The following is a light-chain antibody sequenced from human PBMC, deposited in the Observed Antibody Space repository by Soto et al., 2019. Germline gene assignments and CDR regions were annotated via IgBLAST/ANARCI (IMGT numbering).Light chain of an antibody. J-gene: IGKJ1*01. V-gene: IGKV4-1*01. CDR1: QSVLYSPNNKNY. CDR2: WAS. CDR3: QHYINAPQT. Sequence: DIVMTQSPDSLAVSLGERATINCKSSQSVLYSPNNKNYLAWYQQKPGQPPKLLVYWASTRESGVPDRFSGSGSETDFTLTINSLQAEYVAVYYCQHYINAPQTFGQGTKVEIK.